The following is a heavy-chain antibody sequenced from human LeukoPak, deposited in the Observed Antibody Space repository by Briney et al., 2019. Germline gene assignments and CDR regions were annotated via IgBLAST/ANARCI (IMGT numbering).Heavy chain of an antibody. CDR3: ASAPSDIMITFGGVIVMPGGFDY. CDR2: IYYSGST. CDR1: GGSISSSSYY. D-gene: IGHD3-16*02. V-gene: IGHV4-39*07. Sequence: SETLSLTCTVSGGSISSSSYYWGWIRQPPGKGLEWIGSIYYSGSTYYNPSLKSRVTISVDTSKNQFSLKLSSVTAADTAVYYCASAPSDIMITFGGVIVMPGGFDYWGQGTLVTVSS. J-gene: IGHJ4*02.